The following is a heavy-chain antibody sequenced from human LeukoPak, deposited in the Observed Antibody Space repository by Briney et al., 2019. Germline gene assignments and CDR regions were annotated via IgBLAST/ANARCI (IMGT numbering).Heavy chain of an antibody. J-gene: IGHJ6*03. CDR1: GFTFSSYA. Sequence: GSLRLSCAASGFTFSSYAMHWVRQAPGKGLEYVSAISSNGGSTYYANSVKGRFTISRDNSKNTLYLQTNSLRAEDTAVYYCAKYTPMDVWGKGTTVTVSS. CDR2: ISSNGGST. CDR3: AKYTPMDV. V-gene: IGHV3-64*01. D-gene: IGHD2-15*01.